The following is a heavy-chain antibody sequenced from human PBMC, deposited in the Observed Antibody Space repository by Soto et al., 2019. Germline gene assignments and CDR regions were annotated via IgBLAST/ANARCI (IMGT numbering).Heavy chain of an antibody. CDR3: AREGGPHGYYDSSGYIGSTFDY. CDR2: IYYSGST. D-gene: IGHD3-22*01. J-gene: IGHJ4*02. Sequence: SETLSLTCTVSGGSISSYYWSWIRQPPGKXLEWIGYIYYSGSTNYNPSLKSRVTISVDTSKNQFSLKLSSVTAADTAVYYCAREGGPHGYYDSSGYIGSTFDYWGQGTLVTVSS. CDR1: GGSISSYY. V-gene: IGHV4-59*01.